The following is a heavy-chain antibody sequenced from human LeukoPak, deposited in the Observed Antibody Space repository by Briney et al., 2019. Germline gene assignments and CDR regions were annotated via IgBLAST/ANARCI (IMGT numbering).Heavy chain of an antibody. CDR2: ISSSSSYI. Sequence: GGCLRLSCSASGFTFSSYSINWVRQAPGRGLEWVSSISSSSSYIYYADSVKSRFTISRDNAKNPLYLQMNSLRAEDTAVYYCARHGSTTIDYWGQGTLITVSS. D-gene: IGHD5-24*01. CDR3: ARHGSTTIDY. CDR1: GFTFSSYS. V-gene: IGHV3-21*01. J-gene: IGHJ4*02.